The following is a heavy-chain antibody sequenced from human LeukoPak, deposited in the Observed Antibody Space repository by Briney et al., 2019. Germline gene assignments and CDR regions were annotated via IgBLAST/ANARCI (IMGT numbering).Heavy chain of an antibody. CDR2: MNPSSGNT. Sequence: GASVKVSCKASGYTFASYDINWVRQATGQGLEWMGWMNPSSGNTGYAQKFQGRVTITRNTSISTAYMELSSLRSEDTAVYYCARAPKGSYYSSTPFDYWGQGTLVTVSS. D-gene: IGHD1-26*01. CDR1: GYTFASYD. CDR3: ARAPKGSYYSSTPFDY. V-gene: IGHV1-8*03. J-gene: IGHJ4*02.